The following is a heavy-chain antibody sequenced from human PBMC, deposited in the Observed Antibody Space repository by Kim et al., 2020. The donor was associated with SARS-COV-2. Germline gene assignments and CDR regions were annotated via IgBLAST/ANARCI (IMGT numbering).Heavy chain of an antibody. J-gene: IGHJ5*02. CDR2: INHSGST. V-gene: IGHV4-34*01. CDR3: ARGRYRSSWYGGGNWFDP. D-gene: IGHD6-13*01. Sequence: SETLSLTCAVYGWSFSGYYWSWIRQPPGKGLEWIGEINHSGSTNYNPSLKSRVTISVDTSKNQFSLKLSSVTAADTAVYYCARGRYRSSWYGGGNWFDPWGQGTLVTVSS. CDR1: GWSFSGYY.